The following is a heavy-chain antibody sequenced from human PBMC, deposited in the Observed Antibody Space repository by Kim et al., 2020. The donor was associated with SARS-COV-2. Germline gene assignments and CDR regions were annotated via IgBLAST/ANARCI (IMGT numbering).Heavy chain of an antibody. CDR1: GFTFSSYD. D-gene: IGHD2-2*01. CDR2: IGTAGDT. CDR3: ARGSGGSRPNWFDP. V-gene: IGHV3-13*01. J-gene: IGHJ5*02. Sequence: GGSLRLSCAASGFTFSSYDMHWVRQATGKGLEWVSAIGTAGDTYYPGSVKGRFTISRENAKNSLYLQMNSLRAGDTAVYYCARGSGGSRPNWFDPWGQGTLVTVSS.